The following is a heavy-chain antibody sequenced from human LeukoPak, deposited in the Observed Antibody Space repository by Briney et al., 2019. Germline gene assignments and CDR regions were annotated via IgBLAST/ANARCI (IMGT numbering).Heavy chain of an antibody. Sequence: GESLKISCKASGYSFTNYWIGWVRQMPGKGLEWMGLIYPGDSDTRYSPSFQGQVTFSVDMSISTAYLQLSGLRASDTAIYYCVRFGLTSSLDYWGQGTLVTVSS. CDR3: VRFGLTSSLDY. CDR1: GYSFTNYW. D-gene: IGHD6-13*01. CDR2: IYPGDSDT. J-gene: IGHJ4*02. V-gene: IGHV5-51*01.